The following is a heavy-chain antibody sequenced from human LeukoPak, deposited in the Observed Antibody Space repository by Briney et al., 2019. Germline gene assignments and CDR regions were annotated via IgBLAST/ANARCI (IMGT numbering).Heavy chain of an antibody. Sequence: SQTLSLTCTVSGGSISSGGYSWSWIRQHPGKGLEWIGYIYYSGSTYYNPSLKSRVTISVDTSKNQFSLKLSSVTAADTAVYYCARAPGAYCSSTSCYTSGAFDIWGQGTMVTVSS. CDR3: ARAPGAYCSSTSCYTSGAFDI. CDR2: IYYSGST. D-gene: IGHD2-2*02. J-gene: IGHJ3*02. CDR1: GGSISSGGYS. V-gene: IGHV4-31*03.